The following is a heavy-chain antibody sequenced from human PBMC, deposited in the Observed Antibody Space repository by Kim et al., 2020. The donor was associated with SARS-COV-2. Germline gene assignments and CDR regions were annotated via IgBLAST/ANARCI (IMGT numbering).Heavy chain of an antibody. CDR3: AKDAVPVTTRHSAFDI. D-gene: IGHD4-17*01. V-gene: IGHV3-9*01. CDR1: GFTFDDYA. Sequence: GGSLRLSCAASGFTFDDYAMHWVRQAPGKGLEWVSGISWNSGSIGYADSVKGRFTISRDNAKNSLYLQMNSLRAEDTALYYCAKDAVPVTTRHSAFDIWGQGTMVTVSS. CDR2: ISWNSGSI. J-gene: IGHJ3*02.